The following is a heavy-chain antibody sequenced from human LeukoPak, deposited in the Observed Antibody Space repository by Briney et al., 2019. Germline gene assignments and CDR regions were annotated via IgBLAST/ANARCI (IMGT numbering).Heavy chain of an antibody. D-gene: IGHD6-19*01. V-gene: IGHV1-8*01. J-gene: IGHJ4*02. CDR3: ARGLRAGGSGWEFDY. CDR2: MNPNSGNT. Sequence: ASVKVSCKASGYTFTNYDFNWVRQATGQGLEWMGWMNPNSGNTGSAQKFQGRVTMTRNASISTAYMELSSLRSEDTAVYYCARGLRAGGSGWEFDYWGQGTLVTVSS. CDR1: GYTFTNYD.